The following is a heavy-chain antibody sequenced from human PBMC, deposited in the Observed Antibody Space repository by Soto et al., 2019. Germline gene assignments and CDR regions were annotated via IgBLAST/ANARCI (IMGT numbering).Heavy chain of an antibody. CDR3: ARGGVVVPADYNWFDP. CDR1: GGSISSYY. Sequence: PWETLSLTCTVSGGSISSYYWSWIRQPPGKGLEWIGYIYYSGSTNYNPSLKSRVTISVDTPKNQFSLKLSSVTAADTAVYYCARGGVVVPADYNWFDPWGQGTLVTVSS. D-gene: IGHD2-2*01. J-gene: IGHJ5*02. V-gene: IGHV4-59*08. CDR2: IYYSGST.